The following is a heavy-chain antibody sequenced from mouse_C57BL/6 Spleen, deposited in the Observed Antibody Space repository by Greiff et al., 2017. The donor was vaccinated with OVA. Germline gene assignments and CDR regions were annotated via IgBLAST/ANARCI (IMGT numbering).Heavy chain of an antibody. CDR2: IHPNSGST. D-gene: IGHD1-1*01. J-gene: IGHJ3*01. CDR3: ARGTTVVESPWFAY. CDR1: GYTFTSYW. Sequence: QVQLQQSGAELVKPGASVKLSCKASGYTFTSYWMHWVKQRPGQGLEWIGMIHPNSGSTNYNEKFKSKATLTVDKSSSTAYMQLSSLTSEDSAVYYCARGTTVVESPWFAYWGQGTLVTVSA. V-gene: IGHV1-64*01.